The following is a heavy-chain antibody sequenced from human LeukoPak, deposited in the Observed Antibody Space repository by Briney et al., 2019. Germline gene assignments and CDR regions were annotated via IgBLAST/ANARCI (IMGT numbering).Heavy chain of an antibody. J-gene: IGHJ3*01. CDR3: AGFRWVVGTRAFDV. CDR2: IYTSDTT. Sequence: PSETLSLTCTVSGGSISSSSYYWSWIRQPAGRGLEWIGHIYTSDTTNYSPSLNNRVTISLDTSSHQFSLRLTSVTAADTAVYFCAGFRWVVGTRAFDVWGRGTMVTVSS. V-gene: IGHV4-61*09. D-gene: IGHD1-14*01. CDR1: GGSISSSSYY.